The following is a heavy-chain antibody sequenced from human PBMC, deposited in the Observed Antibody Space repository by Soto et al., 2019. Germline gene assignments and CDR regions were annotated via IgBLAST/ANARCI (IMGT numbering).Heavy chain of an antibody. D-gene: IGHD2-15*01. V-gene: IGHV1-69*01. CDR3: ARGGRYCSGGSCYSYAFDI. CDR2: IIPIFGTA. Sequence: QVRLVQSGAEVKKPGSSVKVSCKASGGTFSSYAISWVRQAPGQGLEWMGGIIPIFGTANYAQKFQGRVTITADESTSTAYMELSSLRSEDTAVYYCARGGRYCSGGSCYSYAFDIWGQGTMVTVSS. J-gene: IGHJ3*02. CDR1: GGTFSSYA.